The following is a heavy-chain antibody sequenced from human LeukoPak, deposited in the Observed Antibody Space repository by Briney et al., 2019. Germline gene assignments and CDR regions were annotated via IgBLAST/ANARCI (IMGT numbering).Heavy chain of an antibody. V-gene: IGHV3-30-3*01. CDR3: ARKMNGYSSSRSYFDY. Sequence: GRSLRLSCAASGFTFSSYAMHWVRQAPGKGLEWVAVISYDGSNKYYADSVKGRFTISRDNSENTLYLQMNSLRAEDTAVYYCARKMNGYSSSRSYFDYWGQGTLVTVSS. CDR2: ISYDGSNK. D-gene: IGHD6-13*01. J-gene: IGHJ4*02. CDR1: GFTFSSYA.